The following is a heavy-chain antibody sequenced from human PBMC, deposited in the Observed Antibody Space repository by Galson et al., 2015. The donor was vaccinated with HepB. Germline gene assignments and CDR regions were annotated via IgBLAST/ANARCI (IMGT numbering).Heavy chain of an antibody. CDR3: ARCISVVRGVYDAIHI. CDR2: IIPIFGVT. D-gene: IGHD3-10*01. J-gene: IGHJ3*02. Sequence: SVKVSCKASGGTFSNYAISWVRQAPGQGLEGVAGIIPIFGVTNDAQKFQGRVTLTADESSSTVHMELSSLRSEDTAVYYCARCISVVRGVYDAIHIWGQGTLVTVSS. CDR1: GGTFSNYA. V-gene: IGHV1-69*13.